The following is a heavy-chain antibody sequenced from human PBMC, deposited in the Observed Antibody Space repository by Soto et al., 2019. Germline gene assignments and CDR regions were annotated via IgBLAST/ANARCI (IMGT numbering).Heavy chain of an antibody. CDR3: AKDRDPDGIWTFDS. D-gene: IGHD3-9*01. CDR2: IIGGDGDK. V-gene: IGHV3-23*01. CDR1: GFTFRTFT. Sequence: EVQLLEHGGQLVQPGESLRLSCAASGFTFRTFTMNWVRQAPGKCLEWVSGIIGGDGDKFYSDSVKGRFTISRDNSKDMLLLQMSSLRVDDTAVYYCAKDRDPDGIWTFDSWGQGTLVTVSS. J-gene: IGHJ5*01.